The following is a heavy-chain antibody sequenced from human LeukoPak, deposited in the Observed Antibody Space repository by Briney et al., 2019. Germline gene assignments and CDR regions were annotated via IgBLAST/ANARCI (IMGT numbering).Heavy chain of an antibody. J-gene: IGHJ4*02. Sequence: GGSLRLSCAASGFTLRNAWMSWVRQAPGKGLEWVGRIKRKTDGGTTDYAAPVKGRFIISRHESKNTLHLQMNSLKTEDTAVYYCTSGGNHVLRFLEGYYWGQGTLVTVSS. CDR1: GFTLRNAW. V-gene: IGHV3-15*01. CDR3: TSGGNHVLRFLEGYY. CDR2: IKRKTDGGTT. D-gene: IGHD3-3*01.